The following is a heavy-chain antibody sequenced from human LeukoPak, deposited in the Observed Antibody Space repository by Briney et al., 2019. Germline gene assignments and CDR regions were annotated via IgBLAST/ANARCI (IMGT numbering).Heavy chain of an antibody. V-gene: IGHV4-59*08. Sequence: SETLSLTCTVSGGSISSYYWSWTRQPPGKGLEWIGYIYYSGSTNYNPSLKSRVTISVDTSKNQFSLKLSSVTAADTAVYYCARLRGYSGSYGWFDPWGQGTLVTVSS. CDR2: IYYSGST. CDR1: GGSISSYY. CDR3: ARLRGYSGSYGWFDP. J-gene: IGHJ5*02. D-gene: IGHD1-26*01.